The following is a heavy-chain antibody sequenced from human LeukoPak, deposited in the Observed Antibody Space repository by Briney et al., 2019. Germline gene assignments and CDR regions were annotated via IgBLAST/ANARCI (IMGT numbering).Heavy chain of an antibody. D-gene: IGHD3-22*01. CDR2: ISYDGSNK. V-gene: IGHV3-30*18. Sequence: PGGSLRLSRAASGFTFSSYGMHWVRQAPGKGLEWVAVISYDGSNKYYADSVKGRFTISRDNSKNTLYLQMNSLRAEDTAVYYCAKDQYYDSSGYHSFFDYWGQGTLVTVSS. J-gene: IGHJ4*02. CDR1: GFTFSSYG. CDR3: AKDQYYDSSGYHSFFDY.